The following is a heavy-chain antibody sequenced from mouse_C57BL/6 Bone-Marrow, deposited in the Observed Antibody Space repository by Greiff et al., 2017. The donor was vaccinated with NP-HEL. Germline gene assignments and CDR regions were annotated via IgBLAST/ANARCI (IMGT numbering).Heavy chain of an antibody. CDR3: TVVSGYVDY. CDR2: IDPENGDT. V-gene: IGHV14-4*01. CDR1: GFNIKDDY. Sequence: EVKLQESGAELVRPGASVKLSCTASGFNIKDDYMHWVKQRPEQGLEWIGWIDPENGDTEYASKFQGKATITADTSSNTAYLQLSSLTSEDTAVYYCTVVSGYVDYWGQGTTLTVSS. D-gene: IGHD3-1*01. J-gene: IGHJ2*01.